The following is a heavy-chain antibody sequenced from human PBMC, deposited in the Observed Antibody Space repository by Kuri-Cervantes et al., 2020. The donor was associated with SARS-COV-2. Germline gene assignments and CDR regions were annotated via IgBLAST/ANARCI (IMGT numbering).Heavy chain of an antibody. J-gene: IGHJ3*02. Sequence: GESLKISCAASGFTFSSYAMSWVRQAPGKGLEWVSAISGSGGSTYYADSVKGRFTISRDNSKNTLYLQMNSLRAEDTAVYYCARANEYYDILTGRNDAFDIWGQGTMVTVSS. D-gene: IGHD3-9*01. V-gene: IGHV3-23*01. CDR3: ARANEYYDILTGRNDAFDI. CDR1: GFTFSSYA. CDR2: ISGSGGST.